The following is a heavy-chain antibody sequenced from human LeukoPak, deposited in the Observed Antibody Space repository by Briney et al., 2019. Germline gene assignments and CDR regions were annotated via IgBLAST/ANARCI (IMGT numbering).Heavy chain of an antibody. J-gene: IGHJ4*02. Sequence: GGSLRLSCAASGFTFSTYWMHWVRQAPGKGPVWVARINSDGSSTIYTDSVKGRFTISRDNPKNTLYLQMNSLTAEDTAAYSCAREGYYDGSGSYLYYFDYWGQGTLVTVSS. CDR3: AREGYYDGSGSYLYYFDY. CDR2: INSDGSST. V-gene: IGHV3-74*01. D-gene: IGHD3-22*01. CDR1: GFTFSTYW.